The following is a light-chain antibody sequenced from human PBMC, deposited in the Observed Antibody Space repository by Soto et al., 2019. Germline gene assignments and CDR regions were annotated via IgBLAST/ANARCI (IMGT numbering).Light chain of an antibody. Sequence: EIVMTQSPATLSVSPGERATLSCRASQSVSSNLAWYQQKPGQAPRLLIYGASTRATGTPARFSGSGSGTEFTLTISSLQSEDFAVYYCQQHNNWPPYTFGQGTKLGIK. CDR1: QSVSSN. V-gene: IGKV3-15*01. CDR3: QQHNNWPPYT. CDR2: GAS. J-gene: IGKJ2*01.